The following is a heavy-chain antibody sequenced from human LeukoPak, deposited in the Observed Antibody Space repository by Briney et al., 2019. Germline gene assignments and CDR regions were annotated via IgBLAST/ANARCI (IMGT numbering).Heavy chain of an antibody. J-gene: IGHJ5*02. CDR1: GYTFTSYG. V-gene: IGHV1-18*01. Sequence: ASVKVSCKASGYTFTSYGISWVRQAPGQGLEWMGWISAYNGNTNYAQKLQGRVTMTTDTSTSTAYKELRSLRSDDTAVYYCARDRFYRYCSGGSCHAQFDPWGQGTLVTVSS. CDR2: ISAYNGNT. CDR3: ARDRFYRYCSGGSCHAQFDP. D-gene: IGHD2-15*01.